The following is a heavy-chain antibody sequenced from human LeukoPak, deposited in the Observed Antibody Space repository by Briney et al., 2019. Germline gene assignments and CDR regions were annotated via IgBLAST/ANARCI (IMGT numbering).Heavy chain of an antibody. D-gene: IGHD3-22*01. CDR3: AKGGYYYDSSGYDY. J-gene: IGHJ4*02. Sequence: GRSLRLSCAASGFTFSSYGMHWVRQAPGKGLEWVAVISYDGSNKYYADSVKGRFTTSRDNSKNTLYLQMNSLRAEDTAVYYCAKGGYYYDSSGYDYWGQGTLVTVSS. CDR2: ISYDGSNK. V-gene: IGHV3-30*18. CDR1: GFTFSSYG.